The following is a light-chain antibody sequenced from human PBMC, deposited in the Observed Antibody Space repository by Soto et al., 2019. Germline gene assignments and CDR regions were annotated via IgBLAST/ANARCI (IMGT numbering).Light chain of an antibody. J-gene: IGKJ1*01. CDR3: QQYGTSPTT. Sequence: EFVLTQSPGTLSLSPGERATLSCRASQSVSSSYLAWYQQKPGQAPRLLIYGASNRATDIPARFSGSGSGTDFTLTISSLEPEDSAVYYCQQYGTSPTTFGQGTKVDIK. V-gene: IGKV3-20*01. CDR2: GAS. CDR1: QSVSSSY.